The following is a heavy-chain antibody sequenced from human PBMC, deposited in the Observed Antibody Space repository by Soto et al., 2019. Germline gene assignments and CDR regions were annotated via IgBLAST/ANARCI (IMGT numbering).Heavy chain of an antibody. CDR3: VRENYYYGMDV. J-gene: IGHJ6*02. Sequence: EVLLVESGGTLVQPGGSLRLSCAASGFDASVNFMTWVRQAPGKGLEWVSAINAASSTFYADSVKDRFTISRDNSKNSMYLQVDSLRVEDTAMYYCVRENYYYGMDVWGQGTAVTVSS. CDR1: GFDASVNF. V-gene: IGHV3-66*01. CDR2: INAASST.